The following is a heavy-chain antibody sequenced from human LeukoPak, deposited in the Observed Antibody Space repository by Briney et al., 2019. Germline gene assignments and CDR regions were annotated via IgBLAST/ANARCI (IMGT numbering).Heavy chain of an antibody. CDR1: GGSISSYY. CDR2: IYYSGST. D-gene: IGHD6-6*01. V-gene: IGHV4-59*12. J-gene: IGHJ4*02. CDR3: ARDNSSSRYFDY. Sequence: SETLSLTCTGSGGSISSYYWSWIRQPPGKGLEWIGYIYYSGSTNYNPSLKSRVTISVDTSKNQFSLKLSSVTAADTAVYYCARDNSSSRYFDYWGQGTLVTVSS.